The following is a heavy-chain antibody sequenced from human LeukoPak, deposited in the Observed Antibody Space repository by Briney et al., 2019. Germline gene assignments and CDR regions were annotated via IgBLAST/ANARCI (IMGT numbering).Heavy chain of an antibody. J-gene: IGHJ4*02. Sequence: SETLSLTCTVSGGSISSGSYYWSWIRQPAGKGLEWIGRIYTSGSTNYNPSLKSRVTISVDTSKNQFSLKLSSVTAADTAVYYCARDSYEYYFDYWGQGTLVTVSS. CDR1: GGSISSGSYY. V-gene: IGHV4-61*02. CDR2: IYTSGST. D-gene: IGHD5-18*01. CDR3: ARDSYEYYFDY.